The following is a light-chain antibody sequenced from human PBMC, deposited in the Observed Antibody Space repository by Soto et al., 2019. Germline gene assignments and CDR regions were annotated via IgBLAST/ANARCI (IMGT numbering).Light chain of an antibody. Sequence: DIQMTQSPSALSASVGDRVTITCRASQSISRWLAWYQQKPGKAPKLLIYKASSLQGGVPSRFSGSGSGTEFTLTISGLQPDDVAHYYCHQYSGLYTFGQGTKLEI. CDR3: HQYSGLYT. CDR1: QSISRW. J-gene: IGKJ2*01. V-gene: IGKV1-5*03. CDR2: KAS.